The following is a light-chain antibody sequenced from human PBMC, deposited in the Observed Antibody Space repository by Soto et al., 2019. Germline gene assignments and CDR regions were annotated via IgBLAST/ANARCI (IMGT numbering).Light chain of an antibody. CDR1: QTISSSY. CDR2: GAS. CDR3: QHYGDSPPTT. J-gene: IGKJ2*01. V-gene: IGKV3-20*01. Sequence: EIVLTQSPGTLSLSPGERVTLSCRASQTISSSYLAWYQQKPGQAPRLLIYGASGRATGIPDRFSGSGSGTDFTLTISRLEPEDFALYYCQHYGDSPPTTFGQGTKLDLK.